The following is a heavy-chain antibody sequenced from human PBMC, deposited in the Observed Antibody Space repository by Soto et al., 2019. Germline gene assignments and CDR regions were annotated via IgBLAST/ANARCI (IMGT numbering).Heavy chain of an antibody. CDR1: GGTFSSYA. D-gene: IGHD3-3*01. V-gene: IGHV1-69*13. CDR3: ARGTYYDFWSGYYTPYYYGMDV. J-gene: IGHJ6*02. CDR2: IIPIFGTA. Sequence: SVKVSCKASGGTFSSYAISWVRQAPGQGLEWMGGIIPIFGTANYAQKFQGRVTITADESTSTAYMELSSLRSEDTAVYYCARGTYYDFWSGYYTPYYYGMDVWGQGTTVTVSS.